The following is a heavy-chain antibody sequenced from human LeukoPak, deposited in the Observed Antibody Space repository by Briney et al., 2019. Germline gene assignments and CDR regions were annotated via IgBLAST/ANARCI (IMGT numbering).Heavy chain of an antibody. CDR1: GGSFSGYY. Sequence: SETLSLTCAVYGGSFSGYYWSWIRQPPGKGLEWTGEINHSGSTNYNPSLKSRVTISVDTSKNQSSLKLSSVTAADTAVYYCARVGRLDYWGQGTLVTVSS. CDR3: ARVGRLDY. J-gene: IGHJ4*02. D-gene: IGHD2-15*01. V-gene: IGHV4-34*01. CDR2: INHSGST.